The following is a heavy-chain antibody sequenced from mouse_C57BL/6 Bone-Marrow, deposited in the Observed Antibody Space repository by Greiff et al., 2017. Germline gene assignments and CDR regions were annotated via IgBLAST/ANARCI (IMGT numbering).Heavy chain of an antibody. CDR3: ARPHYSNYVGVFAY. D-gene: IGHD2-5*01. Sequence: QVQLKESGSELRSPGSSVKLSCKDFDSEVFPIAYMSWVRQKPGHGFEWIGGILPSIGRTIYGEKFEDKATLDADTLSNTAYLELNSLTSEDSAIYYCARPHYSNYVGVFAYWGQGTLVTVSA. CDR2: ILPSIGRT. J-gene: IGHJ3*01. CDR1: DSEVFPIAY. V-gene: IGHV15-2*01.